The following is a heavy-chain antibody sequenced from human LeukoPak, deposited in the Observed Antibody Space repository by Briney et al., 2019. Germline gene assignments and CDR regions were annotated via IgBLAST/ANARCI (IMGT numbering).Heavy chain of an antibody. CDR2: ISGSGGST. CDR1: GFIFSSYA. D-gene: IGHD2-2*01. CDR3: ARDPIGYCSSTSCSPR. V-gene: IGHV3-23*01. J-gene: IGHJ4*02. Sequence: GGSLRLSCAASGFIFSSYAMSWVRQAPGKGLEWVSTISGSGGSTYYADSVKGRFTISRDNSKNSLYLQMNSLRAEDTAVYYYARDPIGYCSSTSCSPRWGQGTLVTVSS.